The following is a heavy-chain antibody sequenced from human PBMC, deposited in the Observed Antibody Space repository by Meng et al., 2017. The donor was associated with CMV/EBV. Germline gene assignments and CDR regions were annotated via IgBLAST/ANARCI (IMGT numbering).Heavy chain of an antibody. CDR1: GFTFSSYA. J-gene: IGHJ6*02. Sequence: GESLKISCAALGFTFSSYAMYWVRQAPGKGLEWVAVISYDGSSENYADSVKGRFTISRDNSKNTLHLQMNSLRTEDTAVYYCVREVVTRYYYNGMDVWGQGTTVTVSS. CDR2: ISYDGSSE. V-gene: IGHV3-30-3*01. D-gene: IGHD2-15*01. CDR3: VREVVTRYYYNGMDV.